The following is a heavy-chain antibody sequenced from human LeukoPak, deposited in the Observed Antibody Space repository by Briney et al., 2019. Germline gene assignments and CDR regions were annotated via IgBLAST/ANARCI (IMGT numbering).Heavy chain of an antibody. J-gene: IGHJ4*02. CDR2: ISAYNGNT. CDR1: GYTFTSYG. CDR3: AREGPYYYDSSGYPDY. V-gene: IGHV1-18*01. D-gene: IGHD3-22*01. Sequence: GASVKVSCKASGYTFTSYGISWVRQAPGQGLEGMGWISAYNGNTNYAQKLQGRVTITTETSTSTAYMEKRSLRSADTAVYYCAREGPYYYDSSGYPDYWGQGTLVTVSS.